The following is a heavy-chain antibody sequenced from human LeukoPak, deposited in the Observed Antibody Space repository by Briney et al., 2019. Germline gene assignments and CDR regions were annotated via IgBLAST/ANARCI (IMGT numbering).Heavy chain of an antibody. D-gene: IGHD3-22*01. J-gene: IGHJ6*03. CDR3: ARDMETYYYDSSVYMDV. CDR1: GFTFSSYG. V-gene: IGHV3-30*02. CDR2: IRYDGSNK. Sequence: PGGSLRLSCAASGFTFSSYGMHWVRQAPGKGLEWVAFIRYDGSNKYYADSVKGRFTISRDNSKNTLYLQMNSLRAEDTAVYYCARDMETYYYDSSVYMDVWGKGTTVTVSS.